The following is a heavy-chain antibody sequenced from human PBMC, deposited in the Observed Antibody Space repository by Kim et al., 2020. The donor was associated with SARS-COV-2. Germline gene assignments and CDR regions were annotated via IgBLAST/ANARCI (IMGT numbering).Heavy chain of an antibody. Sequence: SLRLSCAASGFTFGDYAMHWVRQAPGKGLEWVSGISWNSGSIGYADSVKGRFTISRDNAKNSLYLQMNSLRAEDTALYYCAKDRYSSSSIVWFDPWGPGTLVTVSS. CDR1: GFTFGDYA. V-gene: IGHV3-9*01. J-gene: IGHJ5*02. CDR3: AKDRYSSSSIVWFDP. D-gene: IGHD6-6*01. CDR2: ISWNSGSI.